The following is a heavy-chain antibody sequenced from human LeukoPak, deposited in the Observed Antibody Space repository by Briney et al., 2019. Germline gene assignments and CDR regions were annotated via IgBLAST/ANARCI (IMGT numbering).Heavy chain of an antibody. Sequence: GGSLRLSCTASGFTFSSYDMHWVRQDKGKGLEWVSAISTAGDPYYLGSVKGRFTISRENSKNTLYLQMNSLRAEDTALYYCVKGYSSGWTREYYGMDVWGQGTTVTVSS. CDR1: GFTFSSYD. J-gene: IGHJ6*02. CDR2: ISTAGDP. CDR3: VKGYSSGWTREYYGMDV. D-gene: IGHD6-19*01. V-gene: IGHV3-13*05.